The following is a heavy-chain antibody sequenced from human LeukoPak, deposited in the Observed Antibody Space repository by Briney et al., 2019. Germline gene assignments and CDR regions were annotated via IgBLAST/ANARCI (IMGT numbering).Heavy chain of an antibody. V-gene: IGHV5-51*01. D-gene: IGHD4-23*01. Sequence: GESLKISCKGSGYSFTSYWIGWVRQMPGEGLEWMGIIYPGNSRTRYGQSFEGQVTISADKSMSTAYLQWSSLKASDTAIYYCASFSDGKDSDFDHWGQGTLVTVSS. J-gene: IGHJ4*02. CDR2: IYPGNSRT. CDR1: GYSFTSYW. CDR3: ASFSDGKDSDFDH.